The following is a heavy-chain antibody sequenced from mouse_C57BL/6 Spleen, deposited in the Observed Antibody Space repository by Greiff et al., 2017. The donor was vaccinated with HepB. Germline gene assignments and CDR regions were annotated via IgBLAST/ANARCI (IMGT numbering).Heavy chain of an antibody. Sequence: QVQLQQPGAELVKPGASVKLSCKASGYTFTSYWMQWVKQRPGQGLAWIGEIDPSDSYTHYNQKFKGKATLTVDTSSSPADMQLSSLTSEDSAVDYCARGDGSSYGAMDYWGQGTSVTVSS. CDR1: GYTFTSYW. D-gene: IGHD1-1*01. J-gene: IGHJ4*01. V-gene: IGHV1-50*01. CDR2: IDPSDSYT. CDR3: ARGDGSSYGAMDY.